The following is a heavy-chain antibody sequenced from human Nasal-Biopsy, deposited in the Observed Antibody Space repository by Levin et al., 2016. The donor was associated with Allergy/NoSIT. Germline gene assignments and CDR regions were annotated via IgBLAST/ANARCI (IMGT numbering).Heavy chain of an antibody. Sequence: GESLKISCAASGFTFSDHYMSWIRQAPGKGLEWVSYIGISAGTIYYGDFVKGRFTITRDNAKNSLYLQMNSLRAEDTAVYYCARGHYGLDVWGRGTTVTVSS. CDR1: GFTFSDHY. CDR3: ARGHYGLDV. CDR2: IGISAGTI. J-gene: IGHJ6*02. V-gene: IGHV3-11*01.